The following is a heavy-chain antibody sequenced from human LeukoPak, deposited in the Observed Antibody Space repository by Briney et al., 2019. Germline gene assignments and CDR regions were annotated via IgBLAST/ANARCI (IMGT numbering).Heavy chain of an antibody. D-gene: IGHD3-22*01. CDR1: GYTFTSYG. CDR3: AVDYYGSSGYLPLDY. Sequence: ASVKVSCKASGYTFTSYGISWVRQAPGQGLEWMGWISAYNGNTNYAQKLQGRVTMTTDTSTSTAYVELRSLRSDDTAVYYCAVDYYGSSGYLPLDYWGQGTLVTVSS. CDR2: ISAYNGNT. J-gene: IGHJ4*02. V-gene: IGHV1-18*01.